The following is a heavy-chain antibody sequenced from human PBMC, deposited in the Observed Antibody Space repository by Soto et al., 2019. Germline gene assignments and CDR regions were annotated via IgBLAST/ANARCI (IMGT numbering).Heavy chain of an antibody. V-gene: IGHV1-18*01. CDR3: ARDPTAYYYDSSGYLDYYYGMDV. CDR1: GYTFTSYG. Sequence: QVQLVQSGAEVKKPGASVKVSCKASGYTFTSYGISWVRQAPGQGLEWMGWSSAYNGNTNYAQKLQGRVTMTTDTSTSTAYMELRSLSTDDTAVYYCARDPTAYYYDSSGYLDYYYGMDVWGQGTTVTVSS. D-gene: IGHD3-22*01. J-gene: IGHJ6*02. CDR2: SSAYNGNT.